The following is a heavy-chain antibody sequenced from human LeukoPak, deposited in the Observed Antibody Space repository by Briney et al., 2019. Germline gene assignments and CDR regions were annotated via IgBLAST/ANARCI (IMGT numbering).Heavy chain of an antibody. CDR2: IYYSGST. V-gene: IGHV4-59*12. D-gene: IGHD5-18*01. Sequence: PSETLSLTCTVSGGSISSYYWSWIRQPPGKGLEWIGYIYYSGSTNYNPSLNSRVTISVDTSKNQFSLKLSSVTAADTAVYYCARASGVQLWYDFWGQGTLVTVSS. CDR1: GGSISSYY. CDR3: ARASGVQLWYDF. J-gene: IGHJ4*02.